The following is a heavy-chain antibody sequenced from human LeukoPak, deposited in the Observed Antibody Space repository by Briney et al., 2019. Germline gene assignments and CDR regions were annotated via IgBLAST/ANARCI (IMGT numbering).Heavy chain of an antibody. Sequence: GGSLRLSCAASGFTFSSYGMHWVRQAPGKGLEWVAVISYDGSNKYYADSVRGRFTISRDNSKNTLYLQMNSLRPEDTAVYYCAKSPGAVTLNRFDPWGQGTLVTVSS. CDR1: GFTFSSYG. D-gene: IGHD4-17*01. CDR2: ISYDGSNK. CDR3: AKSPGAVTLNRFDP. V-gene: IGHV3-30*18. J-gene: IGHJ5*02.